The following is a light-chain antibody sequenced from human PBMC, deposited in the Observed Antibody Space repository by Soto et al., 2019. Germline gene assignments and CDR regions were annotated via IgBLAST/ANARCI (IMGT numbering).Light chain of an antibody. CDR3: QRSYSTCVT. CDR2: AAS. Sequence: DIQMTQSPSSLSASVGDRVTITCRASQSISSYLNWYQQKPGKAPKLLIYAASSLQSGVPSRFSGSGSGTDFALTISSLQPEDFATYYGQRSYSTCVTFGQGTKLEIK. V-gene: IGKV1-39*01. CDR1: QSISSY. J-gene: IGKJ2*01.